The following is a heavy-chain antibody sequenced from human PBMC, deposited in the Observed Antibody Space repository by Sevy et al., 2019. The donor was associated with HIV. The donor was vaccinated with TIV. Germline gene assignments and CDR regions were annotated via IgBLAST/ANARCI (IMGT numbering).Heavy chain of an antibody. V-gene: IGHV3-7*01. Sequence: GGSLRLSCAASGFTFSSYWMSWVRQAPGKGLEWVANIKQDGSEKYYVDSVKGRFTISRDNAKNSLYLQMNSLRAEDTAVYYCARVWGVLGFPYGMDVWGQGTTVTVSS. CDR1: GFTFSSYW. D-gene: IGHD3-10*01. CDR3: ARVWGVLGFPYGMDV. CDR2: IKQDGSEK. J-gene: IGHJ6*02.